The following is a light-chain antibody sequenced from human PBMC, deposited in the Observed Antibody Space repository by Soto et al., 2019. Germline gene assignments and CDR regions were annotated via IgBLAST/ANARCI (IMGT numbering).Light chain of an antibody. J-gene: IGLJ1*01. CDR2: EGS. V-gene: IGLV2-23*01. CDR1: SSDVGSYNL. CDR3: CSYAGSSTFYV. Sequence: QSVLTQPASVSGSPGQSITISGIGTSSDVGSYNLVSWYQQHPGKAPKLMIYEGSKRPSGVSNRFSGSKSGNTASLTISGLQAEDEADYYCCSYAGSSTFYVFGTGTKVTVL.